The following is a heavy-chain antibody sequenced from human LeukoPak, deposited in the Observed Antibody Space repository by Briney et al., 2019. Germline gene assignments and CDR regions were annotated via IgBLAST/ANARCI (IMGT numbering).Heavy chain of an antibody. D-gene: IGHD2-2*01. J-gene: IGHJ5*02. CDR2: IIAIFGTA. CDR1: GGTFSSYA. Sequence: ASVKVSCQASGGTFSSYAISWVRQAPGQGLEWMGGIIAIFGTANYAQKFQGRVTIPTDESTSTAYMELSSLRSEDTAVYYCAGSGYPYCSSTSCEGWFDPWGQGTLVTVSS. CDR3: AGSGYPYCSSTSCEGWFDP. V-gene: IGHV1-69*05.